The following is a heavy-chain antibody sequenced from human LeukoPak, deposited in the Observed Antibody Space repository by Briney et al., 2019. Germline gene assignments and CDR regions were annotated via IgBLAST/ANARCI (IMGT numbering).Heavy chain of an antibody. D-gene: IGHD5-18*01. CDR2: IYYSGST. CDR3: ARVQDTAMAFDY. J-gene: IGHJ4*02. CDR1: GGPISSGGYY. V-gene: IGHV4-31*03. Sequence: SETLSLTCTVSGGPISSGGYYWIWIRQHPGKGLEWIGYIYYSGSTYYNPSLKSRVTISVDTSKNQFSLKLSSVTAADTAVYYCARVQDTAMAFDYWGQGTLVTVSS.